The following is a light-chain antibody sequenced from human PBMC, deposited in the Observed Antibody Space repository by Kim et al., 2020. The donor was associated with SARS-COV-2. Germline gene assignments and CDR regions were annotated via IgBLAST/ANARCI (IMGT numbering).Light chain of an antibody. CDR3: CSYSTTSTPNWV. CDR2: DVD. CDR1: SSDIGVYNY. Sequence: QSALTQPPSVSGSPGQSITISCTGTSSDIGVYNYVSWYQQHPGKGPRLMIYDVDNRPSGVSNRFSGSKSGNTASLTISGLQAEDEGDYYCCSYSTTSTPNWVFGGGTQLTVL. V-gene: IGLV2-14*03. J-gene: IGLJ3*02.